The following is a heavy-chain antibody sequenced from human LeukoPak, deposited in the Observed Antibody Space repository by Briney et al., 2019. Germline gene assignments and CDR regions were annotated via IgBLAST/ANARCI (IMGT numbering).Heavy chain of an antibody. V-gene: IGHV3-20*04. D-gene: IGHD4-17*01. CDR3: ASEGDYVAFDI. Sequence: GGSLRLSCAASGFTFDDYGMSWVRQAPGKGLEWVSGINWNGDNTDYADSVKGRFTISRDNAKNSLYLQMNSLRAEDTAVYYCASEGDYVAFDIWGQGTMVTVSS. J-gene: IGHJ3*02. CDR2: INWNGDNT. CDR1: GFTFDDYG.